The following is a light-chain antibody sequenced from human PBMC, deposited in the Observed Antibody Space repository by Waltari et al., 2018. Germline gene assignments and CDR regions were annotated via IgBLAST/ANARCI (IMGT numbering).Light chain of an antibody. CDR2: GAS. CDR3: QKYDRLPAT. V-gene: IGKV3-20*01. CDR1: QSVSRF. J-gene: IGKJ1*01. Sequence: EIELTQSPGTLSLSPGERGTLSCRASQSVSRFLAWYQENPGQAPRLLIYGASTRATGVPDRFSGSGSGTDVSLTISRLEPEDFAVYYCQKYDRLPATFGQGTKVEI.